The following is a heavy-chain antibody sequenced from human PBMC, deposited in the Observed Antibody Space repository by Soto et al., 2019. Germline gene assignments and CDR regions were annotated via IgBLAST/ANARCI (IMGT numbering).Heavy chain of an antibody. CDR1: GYTFTNYN. D-gene: IGHD1-1*01. Sequence: QVHLVQSGPEVKKPGASVTVSCKASGYTFTNYNIHWVRQAPGQGLEWLGIIRPSGGGTEYAQRFQGRVTMTRDTSTSTVYMELTSLTSEDTAIYSCAREPMESFYFDYWGQGTLVIVSS. CDR3: AREPMESFYFDY. V-gene: IGHV1-46*01. CDR2: IRPSGGGT. J-gene: IGHJ4*02.